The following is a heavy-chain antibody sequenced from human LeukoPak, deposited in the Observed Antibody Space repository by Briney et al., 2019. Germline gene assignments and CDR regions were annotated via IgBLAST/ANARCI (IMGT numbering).Heavy chain of an antibody. J-gene: IGHJ5*02. D-gene: IGHD2-2*01. CDR2: ISYDGSNE. V-gene: IGHV3-30-3*02. Sequence: GRSLRLSCAASGFAFSSYALQWVRQAPGKGLEWVALISYDGSNEYYADSVKGRFIISRDNSKNTLYLQMNSLRAEDTAVYYCAKKLRWDCSSTNCPKGDCFDPWGQGTLVTVSS. CDR3: AKKLRWDCSSTNCPKGDCFDP. CDR1: GFAFSSYA.